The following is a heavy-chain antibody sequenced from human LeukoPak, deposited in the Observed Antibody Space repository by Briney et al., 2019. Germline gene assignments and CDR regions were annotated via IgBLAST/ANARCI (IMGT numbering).Heavy chain of an antibody. D-gene: IGHD3-9*01. CDR3: AGMGYFGWSSPFDY. CDR2: IDHSGST. CDR1: GGSFSGYY. Sequence: PPETLSLTCAVYGGSFSGYYWSWIRQPPGKGLEWIGGIDHSGSTNYNPSLKSRVTISVDTSKNQFSLKLSSVTFADTAVYYCAGMGYFGWSSPFDYWGQGTLITVSS. J-gene: IGHJ4*02. V-gene: IGHV4-34*01.